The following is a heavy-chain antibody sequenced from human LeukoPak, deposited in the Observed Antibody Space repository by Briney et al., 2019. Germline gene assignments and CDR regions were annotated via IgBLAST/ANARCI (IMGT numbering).Heavy chain of an antibody. CDR1: GFTFTDYY. V-gene: IGHV3-11*04. CDR3: ASRYSSNRPFDP. CDR2: ISNSGSTI. D-gene: IGHD3-16*02. Sequence: GGSLRLSCAASGFTFTDYYMSWIRQAPGKGLEWVSYISNSGSTIYYADSVKGRFTISRDNAKNSLYLQMNSLRAEDTAVYYCASRYSSNRPFDPWGQGTLVTVSS. J-gene: IGHJ5*02.